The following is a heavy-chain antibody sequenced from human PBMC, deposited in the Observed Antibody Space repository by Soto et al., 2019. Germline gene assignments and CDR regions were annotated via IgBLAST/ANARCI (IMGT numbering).Heavy chain of an antibody. CDR1: GYTFTSDH. CDR2: INPSGGST. J-gene: IGHJ6*02. D-gene: IGHD3-9*01. V-gene: IGHV1-46*01. CDR3: ARVEGRLRYFDWLYDYYGMDV. Sequence: ASVKVSCKASGYTFTSDHMHWVRQAPGQGLEWMGIINPSGGSTSYAQKFQGRVTMTRDTSTSTVYMELSSLRSEDTAVYYCARVEGRLRYFDWLYDYYGMDVWGQGTTVTVSS.